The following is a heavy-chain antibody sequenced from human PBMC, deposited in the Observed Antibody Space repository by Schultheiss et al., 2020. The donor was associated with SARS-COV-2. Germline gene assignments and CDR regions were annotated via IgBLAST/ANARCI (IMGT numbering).Heavy chain of an antibody. CDR1: GFSVSSNY. D-gene: IGHD1-26*01. J-gene: IGHJ4*02. Sequence: GESLKISCAASGFSVSSNYMSWVRQAPRRGLEWVATIYSTYSTFYAESVKGRFTITRDNAKNSLYLQMTSLRGEDTAVYYCARGQNGWEYRPYYFDYWGQGTLVTVSS. CDR3: ARGQNGWEYRPYYFDY. V-gene: IGHV3-53*01. CDR2: IYSTYST.